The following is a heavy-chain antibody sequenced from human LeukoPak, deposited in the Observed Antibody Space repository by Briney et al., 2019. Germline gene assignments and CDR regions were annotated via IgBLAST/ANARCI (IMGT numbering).Heavy chain of an antibody. CDR3: GKTTVGYSSGRYPGWPVDY. Sequence: GGSLRLSCAASGFTFNNYAMYWVRQAPGKALEWVSGIFGSGGSAHYADSVKGRFTISRDNSKNTVYLQLDSLRVEDTAVYYCGKTTVGYSSGRYPGWPVDYWGQGTLVTVSS. J-gene: IGHJ4*02. CDR1: GFTFNNYA. CDR2: IFGSGGSA. D-gene: IGHD2-15*01. V-gene: IGHV3-23*01.